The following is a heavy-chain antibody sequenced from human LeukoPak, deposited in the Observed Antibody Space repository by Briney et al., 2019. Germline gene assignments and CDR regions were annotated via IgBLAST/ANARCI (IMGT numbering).Heavy chain of an antibody. J-gene: IGHJ4*02. CDR2: IRWKSGSI. Sequence: GGSLRLSCVASGFTFDDYGINWVRQAPGKGLEWVSGIRWKSGSIAYADSVKGRFTISRVNAKNSLYLQMNSLRVEDMALYYCAARRGAAAGTDYFDDWGQGTLVTVSS. CDR3: AARRGAAAGTDYFDD. D-gene: IGHD6-13*01. V-gene: IGHV3-9*03. CDR1: GFTFDDYG.